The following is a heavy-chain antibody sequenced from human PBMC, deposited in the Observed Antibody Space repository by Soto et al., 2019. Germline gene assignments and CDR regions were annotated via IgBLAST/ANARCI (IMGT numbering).Heavy chain of an antibody. CDR2: IYYSGST. D-gene: IGHD5-18*01. CDR3: ARGGYSYGLGSYYYGMDV. J-gene: IGHJ6*02. V-gene: IGHV4-59*08. Sequence: SETLSLTCTVSGGSISSYYWSWIRQPPGQGLEWIGYIYYSGSTNYNPSLKSRVTIAVDTSKNQFSLKLSSVTTADTAVYYCARGGYSYGLGSYYYGMDVWGQGTTVTVSS. CDR1: GGSISSYY.